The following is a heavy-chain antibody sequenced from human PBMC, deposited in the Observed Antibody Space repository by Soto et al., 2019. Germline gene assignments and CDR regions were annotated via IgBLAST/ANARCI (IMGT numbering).Heavy chain of an antibody. CDR1: GGSISSYY. J-gene: IGHJ4*02. Sequence: QVQLQESGPGLVKPSETLSLTCTVSGGSISSYYWSWIRQPPGKGLEWFGFIYYSGSTTYNPSLKTRVTISVDTSKNQFSLKLSSVTAADTAVYYCARRYGSCFDYWGQGTLVTVSS. CDR2: IYYSGST. CDR3: ARRYGSCFDY. V-gene: IGHV4-59*08. D-gene: IGHD5-18*01.